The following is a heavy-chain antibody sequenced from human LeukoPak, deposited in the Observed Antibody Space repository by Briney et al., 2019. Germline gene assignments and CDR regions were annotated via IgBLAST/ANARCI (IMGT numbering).Heavy chain of an antibody. CDR2: IYYSGST. CDR3: ARDYGHYDILTGYRPYGMDV. D-gene: IGHD3-9*01. V-gene: IGHV4-31*03. CDR1: GGSISSGGYY. Sequence: SQTLSLTCTVSGGSISSGGYYWSWIRQHPGKCLEWIGYIYYSGSTYYNPSLKSRVTISVDTSKNQFSMKLSSVTAADTAVYYCARDYGHYDILTGYRPYGMDVWGQGTTVTVSS. J-gene: IGHJ6*02.